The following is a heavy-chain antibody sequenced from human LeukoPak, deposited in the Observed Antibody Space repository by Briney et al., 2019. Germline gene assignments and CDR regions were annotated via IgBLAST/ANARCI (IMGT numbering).Heavy chain of an antibody. CDR1: GDSISRSDSY. J-gene: IGHJ1*01. D-gene: IGHD3-22*01. V-gene: IGHV4-39*01. Sequence: KPSETLSLARSVSGDSISRSDSYWDWIRQPPGKGLEWIGTLYYTGRTYYSPSLKSRVTMSVDTSNNQFPLNLRSVTAADTAVYYCARRRYYDGSGYLEWGQGTLLSVSS. CDR2: LYYTGRT. CDR3: ARRRYYDGSGYLE.